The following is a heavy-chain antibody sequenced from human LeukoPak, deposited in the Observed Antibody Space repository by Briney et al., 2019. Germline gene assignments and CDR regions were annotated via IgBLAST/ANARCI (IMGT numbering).Heavy chain of an antibody. Sequence: GRSLRLSCAASGFTFSRYAMHWVRQAPGKGLEWVAVTWYNGSNKFYTDSVKGRFTISRDNSKNTLYLQMNSLRAEDTAMYYCARGEKDDYDRRGAFDIWGQGTMVTVSS. V-gene: IGHV3-33*01. CDR3: ARGEKDDYDRRGAFDI. J-gene: IGHJ3*02. D-gene: IGHD3-22*01. CDR1: GFTFSRYA. CDR2: TWYNGSNK.